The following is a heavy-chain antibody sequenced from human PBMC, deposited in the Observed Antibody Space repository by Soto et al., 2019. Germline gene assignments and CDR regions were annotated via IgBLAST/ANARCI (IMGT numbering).Heavy chain of an antibody. CDR2: IYYSGST. CDR3: ASTKRWLSFDS. CDR1: GDSISTYY. D-gene: IGHD3-22*01. J-gene: IGHJ4*02. Sequence: SSETLSLTCTVSGDSISTYYWSWIRQPPGKGLEWIGNIYYSGSTNYNPSLKSRVTISLDTSKNEFSLKLSSVTAADTAVYYCASTKRWLSFDSWGPGTLVTVSS. V-gene: IGHV4-59*01.